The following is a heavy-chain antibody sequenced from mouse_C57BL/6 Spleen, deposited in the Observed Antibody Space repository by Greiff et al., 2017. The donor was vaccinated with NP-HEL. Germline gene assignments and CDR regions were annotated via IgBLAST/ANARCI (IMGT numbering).Heavy chain of an antibody. CDR2: IHPNSGST. Sequence: QVQLQQPGAELVKPGASVKLSCKASGYTFTSYWMHWVKQRPGQGLEWIGMIHPNSGSTNYNEKFKSKATLTVDKSSSTAYMQLSSLTSDDSAVYYCALTTVKVYFDYWGQGTTLTVSS. V-gene: IGHV1-64*01. CDR1: GYTFTSYW. J-gene: IGHJ2*01. D-gene: IGHD1-1*01. CDR3: ALTTVKVYFDY.